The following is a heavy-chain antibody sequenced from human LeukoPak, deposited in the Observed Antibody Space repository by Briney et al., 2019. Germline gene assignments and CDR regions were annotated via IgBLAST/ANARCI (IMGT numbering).Heavy chain of an antibody. Sequence: GASVKVSCKASGYTFTDYYMHWVRQDPGQGLEWMGWINPISGGTNYAQKFQGRVTMTRDTSISTAYMELSRLRSDGTAVYYCARGSTVTTIPYFYYFMDVWGKGTTVTVSS. D-gene: IGHD4-17*01. CDR2: INPISGGT. J-gene: IGHJ6*03. CDR1: GYTFTDYY. CDR3: ARGSTVTTIPYFYYFMDV. V-gene: IGHV1-2*02.